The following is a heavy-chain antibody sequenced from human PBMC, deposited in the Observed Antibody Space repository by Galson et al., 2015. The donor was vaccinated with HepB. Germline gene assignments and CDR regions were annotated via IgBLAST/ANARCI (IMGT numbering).Heavy chain of an antibody. V-gene: IGHV3-48*02. CDR3: AKEPAYPPRYYSSSSCNAHFDY. CDR2: ISSSTSTM. CDR1: GFTFSTYS. Sequence: SLRLSCAASGFTFSTYSMNWVRQAPGKGLEWVSYISSSTSTMYYADSVKGRFTISRDNAKNSLYLHMNSLRDEDTAVYYCAKEPAYPPRYYSSSSCNAHFDYWGQGTLVTVSS. D-gene: IGHD2-2*01. J-gene: IGHJ4*02.